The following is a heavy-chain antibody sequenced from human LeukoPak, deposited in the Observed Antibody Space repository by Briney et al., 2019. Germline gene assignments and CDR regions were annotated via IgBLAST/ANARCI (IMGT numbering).Heavy chain of an antibody. V-gene: IGHV1-46*01. CDR1: GYTFTSYY. CDR3: ARGYCSSTSCYARGNWFNP. Sequence: ASVKVSCKASGYTFTSYYMHWVRQAPGQGLEWMGIINPSGGSTSYAQKFQGRVTMTRDMSTSTDYMELSSLRSEDTAVYYCARGYCSSTSCYARGNWFNPWGQGTLVTVSS. J-gene: IGHJ5*02. CDR2: INPSGGST. D-gene: IGHD2-2*01.